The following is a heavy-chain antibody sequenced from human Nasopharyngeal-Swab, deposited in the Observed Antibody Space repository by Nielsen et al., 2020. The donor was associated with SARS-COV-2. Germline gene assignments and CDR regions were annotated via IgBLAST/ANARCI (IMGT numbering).Heavy chain of an antibody. CDR2: ISESNSMT. CDR3: ARDGLDYDFWSAYFMDV. D-gene: IGHD3-3*01. V-gene: IGHV3-21*01. Sequence: VRQMPGKGLEWVSGISESNSMTHYADSVKGRFTISRDNAKNSLYLQMNSLRAEDTAVYYCARDGLDYDFWSAYFMDVWGQGTTVTVS. J-gene: IGHJ6*02.